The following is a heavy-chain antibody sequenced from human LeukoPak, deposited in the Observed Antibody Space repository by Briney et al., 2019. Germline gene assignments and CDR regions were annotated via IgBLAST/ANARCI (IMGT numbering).Heavy chain of an antibody. J-gene: IGHJ5*02. Sequence: GESLKISCKGSGYSFTSYWIGWVRQMPGKGLEWMGIIYPGDSDTRYSPSFQGQVTISADKSISTAYLQWSSLKASDTAMYYCARIGVGYCSGGSCDGWGPPAMGWFDPWGQGTLVTVSS. CDR2: IYPGDSDT. CDR1: GYSFTSYW. D-gene: IGHD2-15*01. V-gene: IGHV5-51*01. CDR3: ARIGVGYCSGGSCDGWGPPAMGWFDP.